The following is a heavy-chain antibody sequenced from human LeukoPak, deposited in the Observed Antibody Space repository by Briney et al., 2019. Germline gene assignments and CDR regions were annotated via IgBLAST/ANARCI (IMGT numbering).Heavy chain of an antibody. D-gene: IGHD1-26*01. Sequence: GGSLRLSCAASGFTFSDYYMNWVRQAPGKGLEWVSSISGSSSYIYYADSVKGRFTISRDNAKNSLHLQISSLRAEDTAVYYCARDSANVVGAKSIFDYWGQGALVTVSS. J-gene: IGHJ4*02. CDR1: GFTFSDYY. CDR3: ARDSANVVGAKSIFDY. CDR2: ISGSSSYI. V-gene: IGHV3-21*01.